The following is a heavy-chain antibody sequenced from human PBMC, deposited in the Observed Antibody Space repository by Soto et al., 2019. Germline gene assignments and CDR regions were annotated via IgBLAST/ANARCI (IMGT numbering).Heavy chain of an antibody. D-gene: IGHD2-2*01. J-gene: IGHJ5*02. V-gene: IGHV4-31*03. CDR2: IYYRGST. CDR3: ARAEGYSSTWGPFDP. Sequence: QVQLQESGPGLVKPSQTLSLTCTVSGASISSGFYYWTRIRQFPGKGLEWIGYIYYRGSTYYNPSLKSRLTMSIDTSKNQYSLKLTSVTAADTAVYYCARAEGYSSTWGPFDPWGQGTLVAVSS. CDR1: GASISSGFYY.